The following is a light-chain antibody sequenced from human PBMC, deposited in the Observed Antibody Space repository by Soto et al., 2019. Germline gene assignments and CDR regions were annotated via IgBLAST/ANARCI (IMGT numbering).Light chain of an antibody. J-gene: IGKJ4*01. Sequence: DIQMTQSPSSVSSSVGDRVTITCRASQGISNWLAWYQQKPGKAPKLLIYAASGLQRGVPSRFSGSGFGTDLAPTVSSLQPEDFATYYCPQANSFLLSFGGGPQVDIK. CDR3: PQANSFLLS. CDR2: AAS. CDR1: QGISNW. V-gene: IGKV1-12*01.